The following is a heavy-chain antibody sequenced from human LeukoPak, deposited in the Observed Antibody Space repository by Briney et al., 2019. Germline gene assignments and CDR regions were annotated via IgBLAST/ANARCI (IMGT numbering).Heavy chain of an antibody. Sequence: HTGGSLRLSCAASGFTFSSYAMSWVRQAPGKGLEWVSAISGSGGSTYYADSVKGRFTISRGNSKNTVYLQMNSLRVEDTAVYFCAKLPHSRGKNYSDYWGQGTLVTVSS. CDR2: ISGSGGST. V-gene: IGHV3-23*01. CDR3: AKLPHSRGKNYSDY. CDR1: GFTFSSYA. J-gene: IGHJ4*02.